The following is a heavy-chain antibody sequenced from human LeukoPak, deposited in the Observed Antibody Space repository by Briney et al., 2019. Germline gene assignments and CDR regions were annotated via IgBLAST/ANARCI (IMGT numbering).Heavy chain of an antibody. CDR3: ARRAGAYSHPYDY. CDR2: ILYDGSQK. J-gene: IGHJ4*02. V-gene: IGHV3-30*03. Sequence: GGSLRLSCAASGFRFSTYGMHWVRQAPGKGLEWVAGILYDGSQKEAVDSMRGRFSISRDNSKNTLYLQMNSLRAEDTAVYYCARRAGAYSHPYDYWGQGTLVTVSS. CDR1: GFRFSTYG. D-gene: IGHD4/OR15-4a*01.